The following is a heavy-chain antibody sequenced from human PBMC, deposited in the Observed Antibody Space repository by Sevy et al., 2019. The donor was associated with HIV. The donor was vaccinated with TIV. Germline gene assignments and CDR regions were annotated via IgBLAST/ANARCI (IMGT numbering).Heavy chain of an antibody. D-gene: IGHD4-4*01. J-gene: IGHJ4*02. CDR1: GHTFSDYY. Sequence: ASLKVSCKASGHTFSDYYIQWVRQAPGQGLEWMGWINSNSGAISYAQKFQDRVTMTSDTSISTVYMELSRLRSDDTAVYYCATEYSYDYWGQGTLVTVSS. CDR3: ATEYSYDY. V-gene: IGHV1-2*02. CDR2: INSNSGAI.